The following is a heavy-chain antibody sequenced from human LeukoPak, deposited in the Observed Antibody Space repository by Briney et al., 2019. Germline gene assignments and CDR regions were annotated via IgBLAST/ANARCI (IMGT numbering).Heavy chain of an antibody. V-gene: IGHV5-51*01. CDR2: TYPGDSDT. CDR1: GYSFTNYW. CDR3: ARLNYYDSSGYSPPLDY. J-gene: IGHJ4*02. Sequence: GESLKISCKGSGYSFTNYWIAWVRQMPGRGLEWMGITYPGDSDTRYSPSFQGQVTISADKSISTAYLQWSSLKASDTAMYYCARLNYYDSSGYSPPLDYWGQGTLVTVSS. D-gene: IGHD3-22*01.